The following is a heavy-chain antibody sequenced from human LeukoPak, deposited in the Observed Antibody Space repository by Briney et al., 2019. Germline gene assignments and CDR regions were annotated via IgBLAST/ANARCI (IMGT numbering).Heavy chain of an antibody. J-gene: IGHJ6*02. CDR3: AKDSYGDYYSMDV. D-gene: IGHD4-17*01. CDR1: GFTFDDYA. Sequence: PGGSLRLSCAASGFTFDDYAMHWVRQAPGKGLEWVSGISWSSGNRGYADSVKGRFTISRDNAKNSLYLQMNSLRPEDTALYYCAKDSYGDYYSMDVWGQGTTVTVSS. V-gene: IGHV3-9*01. CDR2: ISWSSGNR.